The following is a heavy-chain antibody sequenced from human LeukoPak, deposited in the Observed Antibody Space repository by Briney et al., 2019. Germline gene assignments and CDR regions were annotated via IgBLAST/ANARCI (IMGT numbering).Heavy chain of an antibody. CDR2: IKEDGSQK. CDR3: ARAFTFAAGAFES. J-gene: IGHJ4*02. Sequence: GGSLRLSCAASGFTVSSNYMSWVRQAPGKGLEWVANIKEDGSQKYYQDSVMGRFTISRDNAKNSLFLQMNSLRAEDTGVYYCARAFTFAAGAFESWGQGTLLIVSS. D-gene: IGHD2/OR15-2a*01. CDR1: GFTVSSNY. V-gene: IGHV3-7*01.